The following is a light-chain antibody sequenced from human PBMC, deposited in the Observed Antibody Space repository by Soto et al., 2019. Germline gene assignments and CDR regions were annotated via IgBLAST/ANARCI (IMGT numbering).Light chain of an antibody. CDR1: SGHSSYA. Sequence: QLVLTQSPSASASLGASVKLTGTLSSGHSSYAIAWHQQQPEKGPRYLMKLNSDGSHSKGDGIPDRFSGSSSGAERYLTISSLQSEDEADYYCQTWGSGIRVVFGGGTQLTVL. V-gene: IGLV4-69*01. J-gene: IGLJ2*01. CDR2: LNSDGSH. CDR3: QTWGSGIRVV.